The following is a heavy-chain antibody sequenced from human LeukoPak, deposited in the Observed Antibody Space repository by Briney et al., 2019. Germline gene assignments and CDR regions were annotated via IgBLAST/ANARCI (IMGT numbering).Heavy chain of an antibody. CDR1: GYSISSGYY. CDR2: IYHSGST. D-gene: IGHD6-13*01. J-gene: IGHJ4*02. V-gene: IGHV4-38-2*01. CDR3: ARHVRQQLPPKAFDY. Sequence: SETLSLTCAVSGYSISSGYYWGWIRQPPGKGLGWIGSIYHSGSTYYNPSLKSRVTISVDTSKNQFSLKLSSVTAADTAVYYCARHVRQQLPPKAFDYWGQGTLVTVSS.